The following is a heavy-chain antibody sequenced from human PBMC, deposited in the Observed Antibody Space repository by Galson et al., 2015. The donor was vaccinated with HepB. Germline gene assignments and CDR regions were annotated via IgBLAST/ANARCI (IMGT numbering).Heavy chain of an antibody. V-gene: IGHV3-33*06. CDR3: AKVFIGSGSHYDDGFDV. J-gene: IGHJ3*01. D-gene: IGHD3-10*01. Sequence: GNNKDYADSVKGRFTISRDNSKNTLYLQMNSLRVEDTALYYCAKVFIGSGSHYDDGFDVWGQGTMVIVSP. CDR2: GNNK.